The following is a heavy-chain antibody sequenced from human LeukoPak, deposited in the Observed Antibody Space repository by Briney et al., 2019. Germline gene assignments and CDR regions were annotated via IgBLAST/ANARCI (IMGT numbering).Heavy chain of an antibody. CDR1: GFTFSSYA. Sequence: GGSLRLSCAASGFTFSSYAMSWVRQAPGKGLEWVSAISGSGGSTYYADSVKGRFTISRDNSKNTLYLQMNSLRAEDTAVYYCAKDFGGYHYDSGSFDPWGQGTLVTVSS. J-gene: IGHJ5*02. CDR2: ISGSGGST. D-gene: IGHD3-22*01. CDR3: AKDFGGYHYDSGSFDP. V-gene: IGHV3-23*01.